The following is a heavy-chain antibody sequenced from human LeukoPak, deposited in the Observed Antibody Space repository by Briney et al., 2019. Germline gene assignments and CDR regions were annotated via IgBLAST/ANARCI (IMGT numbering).Heavy chain of an antibody. D-gene: IGHD3-22*01. V-gene: IGHV3-21*01. Sequence: GGSLRLSCAASGFTFSSYSMNWVRQAPGKGLEWVSSISSSSSSYIYYADSVKGRFTISRDNAKNSLYLQMNSLRAEDTAVYYCATFTYYYDSSGPALDYWGQGTLVTVSS. J-gene: IGHJ4*02. CDR2: ISSSSSSYI. CDR1: GFTFSSYS. CDR3: ATFTYYYDSSGPALDY.